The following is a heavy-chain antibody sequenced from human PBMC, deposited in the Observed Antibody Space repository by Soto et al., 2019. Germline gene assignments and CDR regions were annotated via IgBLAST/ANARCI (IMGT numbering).Heavy chain of an antibody. CDR2: ISSSGRTI. Sequence: PGGSLRLSCAASGFTFSSYEMNWVRQAPGKGLEWVSYISSSGRTIYYADSVKGRFTISRDNAKNSLYLQMNSLRAEDTAVYYCARDQDIVVVPAAHSDYYYGMDVWGQGTTVTVSS. CDR1: GFTFSSYE. CDR3: ARDQDIVVVPAAHSDYYYGMDV. D-gene: IGHD2-2*01. J-gene: IGHJ6*02. V-gene: IGHV3-48*03.